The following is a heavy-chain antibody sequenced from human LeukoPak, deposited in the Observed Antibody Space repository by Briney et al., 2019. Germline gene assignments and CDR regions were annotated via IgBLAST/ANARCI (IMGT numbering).Heavy chain of an antibody. CDR3: AKVRGLFDGDRSKYYLDY. V-gene: IGHV1-3*01. D-gene: IGHD4-17*01. CDR2: INAGNGNT. CDR1: GYTFTSYA. Sequence: ASVKVSCKASGYTFTSYAMHWVRQAPGQRLEWMGWINAGNGNTKYSQKFQGRVTITRDTSASTAYMELSSLRAEDTAVYYCAKVRGLFDGDRSKYYLDYWGQGTLVTVSS. J-gene: IGHJ4*02.